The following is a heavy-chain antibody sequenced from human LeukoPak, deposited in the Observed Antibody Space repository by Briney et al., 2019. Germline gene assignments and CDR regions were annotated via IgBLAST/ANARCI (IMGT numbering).Heavy chain of an antibody. CDR2: ISGSGGST. D-gene: IGHD3-22*01. CDR3: ARGDDSGYYDYFDY. J-gene: IGHJ4*02. CDR1: GFSFSSQA. V-gene: IGHV3-23*01. Sequence: GGSLRLSCTASGFSFSSQAMSWVRQAPGKGLEWVSAISGSGGSTFYADSVKGRFTISRDNSKNTLYLQMNSLRVEDTAMYYCARGDDSGYYDYFDYWGQGALVTVSS.